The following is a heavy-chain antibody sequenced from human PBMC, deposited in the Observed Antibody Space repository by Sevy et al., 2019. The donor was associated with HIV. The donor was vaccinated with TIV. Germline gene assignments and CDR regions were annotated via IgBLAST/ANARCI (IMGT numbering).Heavy chain of an antibody. CDR1: GFTFSSYA. Sequence: GGSLRLSCAASGFTFSSYAMSWVRQAPGKGLEWVSAISGSGGSTYYADSVKGGFTISRDNSKNRLYLQMNSLRAADTAVDYCAKDIWSVAGSPWFDPWGQGTLVTVSS. CDR2: ISGSGGST. J-gene: IGHJ5*02. CDR3: AKDIWSVAGSPWFDP. D-gene: IGHD6-19*01. V-gene: IGHV3-23*01.